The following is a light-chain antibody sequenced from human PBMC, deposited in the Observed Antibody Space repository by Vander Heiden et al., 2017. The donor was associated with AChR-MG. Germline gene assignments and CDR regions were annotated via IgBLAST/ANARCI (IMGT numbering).Light chain of an antibody. CDR1: SSNIGSNS. CDR3: AAWDDSLSAHYV. Sequence: QSVLTQPPSASGTPGQRVTIPCSGSSSNIGSNSVYCFQQLPGTAPKLLIYKNNQRPAGVPDRFSGSKSGTSASLAISGLRSEDEADYYCAAWDDSLSAHYVFGTGTKVTVL. J-gene: IGLJ1*01. V-gene: IGLV1-47*01. CDR2: KNN.